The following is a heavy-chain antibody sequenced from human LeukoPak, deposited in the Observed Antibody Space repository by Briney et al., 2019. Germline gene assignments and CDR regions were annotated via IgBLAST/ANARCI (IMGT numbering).Heavy chain of an antibody. CDR2: IKQDGSEK. D-gene: IGHD2-15*01. J-gene: IGHJ6*03. Sequence: GGSLRLSCAASGFTFSSYWMSWVRQAPGKGLEWVANIKQDGSEKYYVDSVKGRFTISRDNAKNSLYLQMNSLRAEDTAVYYCARLPPVVYYYYYTDVWGKGTTVTVSS. CDR1: GFTFSSYW. CDR3: ARLPPVVYYYYYTDV. V-gene: IGHV3-7*01.